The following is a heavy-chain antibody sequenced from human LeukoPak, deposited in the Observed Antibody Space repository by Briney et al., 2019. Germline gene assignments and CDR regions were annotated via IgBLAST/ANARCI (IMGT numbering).Heavy chain of an antibody. CDR3: VRAPPYSSASWGYYGMDV. J-gene: IGHJ6*02. CDR1: GLTLSRYD. V-gene: IGHV3-13*01. Sequence: PGGSLRLSCAASGLTLSRYDMHWVRQPTGEGLEWVSAIGARGDTYYAGSVKGRFTMSRENAKNSLYLQMNSLSAGDTAVYYCVRAPPYSSASWGYYGMDVWGQGTTVTVSS. CDR2: IGARGDT. D-gene: IGHD6-19*01.